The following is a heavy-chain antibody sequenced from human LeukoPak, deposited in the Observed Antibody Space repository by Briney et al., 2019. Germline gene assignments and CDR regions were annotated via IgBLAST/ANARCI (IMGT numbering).Heavy chain of an antibody. CDR2: IYSGGST. CDR1: GFTFSSYW. D-gene: IGHD3-10*01. J-gene: IGHJ4*02. Sequence: GGSLRLSCAAAGFTFSSYWMSWVRQAPGKGLEWVSVIYSGGSTYYADSVKGRFTISRDNSKNTLFLQMNSLRAEDTAVYYCARSLLWFGVVYWGQGTLVTVSS. V-gene: IGHV3-66*01. CDR3: ARSLLWFGVVY.